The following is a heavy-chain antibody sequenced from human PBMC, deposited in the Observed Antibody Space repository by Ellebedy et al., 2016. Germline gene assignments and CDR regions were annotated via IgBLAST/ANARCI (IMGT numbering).Heavy chain of an antibody. D-gene: IGHD2-21*02. Sequence: ASVKVSCKTSGYSFTAYDVSWVRQAAGQGLDWLGWMNPHTDETGYAQKFQGRVTMSSDGSKSTVYMELSSLTSEDTAVYYCARGTYPDCAAGACYSGFLVWGQGTLVHVSS. V-gene: IGHV1-8*01. CDR3: ARGTYPDCAAGACYSGFLV. J-gene: IGHJ4*02. CDR2: MNPHTDET. CDR1: GYSFTAYD.